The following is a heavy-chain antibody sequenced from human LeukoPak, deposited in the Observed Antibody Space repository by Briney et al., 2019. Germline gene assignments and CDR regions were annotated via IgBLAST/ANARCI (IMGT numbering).Heavy chain of an antibody. CDR1: RFTFSTYG. D-gene: IGHD5-24*01. CDR3: AQDMATPFFDY. Sequence: GGSLRLSCAASRFTFSTYGMTWVRQAPGKGLEWVSGISGHGDSTYYSDSVKGRFTISRDNSRNTMYLQMNSLRADDTAIYYCAQDMATPFFDYWGQGTLVTVSS. J-gene: IGHJ4*02. V-gene: IGHV3-23*01. CDR2: ISGHGDST.